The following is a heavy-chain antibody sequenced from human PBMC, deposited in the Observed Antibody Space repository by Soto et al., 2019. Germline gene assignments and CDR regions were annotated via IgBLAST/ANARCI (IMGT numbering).Heavy chain of an antibody. Sequence: QVQLQESGPGLVRPSQTLSLTCTVSGDSISSADYYWSWIRQTPGKGLEWIGHIFYSGTTYYTPSLKSRLTISVDTSKNHFSLMLTSVTAADTAVYYCARDLWVEPELYYYGMDVWGQGTTVTVSS. D-gene: IGHD1-1*01. CDR2: IFYSGTT. CDR3: ARDLWVEPELYYYGMDV. J-gene: IGHJ6*02. CDR1: GDSISSADYY. V-gene: IGHV4-30-4*01.